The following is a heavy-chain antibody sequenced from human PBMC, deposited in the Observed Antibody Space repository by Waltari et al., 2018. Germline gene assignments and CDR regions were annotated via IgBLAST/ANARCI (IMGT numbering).Heavy chain of an antibody. J-gene: IGHJ4*02. CDR3: ARGWGGHVDY. CDR2: INSDGSGT. Sequence: EVQLVESGGGLVQPGGSLRLSCAAFGFPFSPFWMHLVRPAPGKGLVGVSRINSDGSGTNYAGSVSGRFTISRDNAKNTLYLQMNNLRAEDTAMYYCARGWGGHVDYWGQGTLVTVSS. V-gene: IGHV3-74*02. CDR1: GFPFSPFW. D-gene: IGHD3-16*01.